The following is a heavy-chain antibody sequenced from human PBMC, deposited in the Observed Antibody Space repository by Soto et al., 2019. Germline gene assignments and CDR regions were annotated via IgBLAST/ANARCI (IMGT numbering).Heavy chain of an antibody. CDR1: GFTFSIYW. CDR3: ARDLYSSSFDY. J-gene: IGHJ4*02. CDR2: IKQDGSEK. Sequence: EVQLVESGGGLVQPGGSLRLSCAAFGFTFSIYWMNWVRQAPGKGLEWVANIKQDGSEKYYVDSVEGRFTISRDNAKNSLYLQMSSLRAEDTAVYYCARDLYSSSFDYWGQGTLVTVSS. V-gene: IGHV3-7*01. D-gene: IGHD6-13*01.